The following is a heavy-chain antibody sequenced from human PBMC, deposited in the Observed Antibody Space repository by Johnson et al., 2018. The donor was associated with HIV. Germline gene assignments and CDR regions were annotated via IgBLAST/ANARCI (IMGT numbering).Heavy chain of an antibody. V-gene: IGHV3-30*03. CDR2: ISNAGTDK. CDR1: GFTLSTYA. J-gene: IGHJ3*02. CDR3: GRDGSGHAVVGTATRRGYGFGRDM. D-gene: IGHD2-21*02. Sequence: QVQLVESGGGVVQPGRSLRPSCAASGFTLSTYAMHWVRQPPGKGLEWLPLISNAGTDKSSANSVKGRFPISRANSKNTLSLQMTSLGLGDAPLYYCGRDGSGHAVVGTATRRGYGFGRDMWGQGTMVTVSS.